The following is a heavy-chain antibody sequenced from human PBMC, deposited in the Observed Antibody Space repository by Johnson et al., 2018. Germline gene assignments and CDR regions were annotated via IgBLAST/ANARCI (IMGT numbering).Heavy chain of an antibody. CDR3: AELDTPSGGDV. D-gene: IGHD1-7*01. CDR1: GGSISGNIYR. CDR2: LHFRGNT. Sequence: QVQLQESGPGLVKPSETLSLTCTVFGGSISGNIYRWGWIRQAPGKGLEWIGNLHFRGNTDYNPSLRSHVSMSVDRSKNQFSRKLRSLTAADTAVDYCAELDTPSGGDVWGQGTTVTVSS. J-gene: IGHJ6*02. V-gene: IGHV4-39*01.